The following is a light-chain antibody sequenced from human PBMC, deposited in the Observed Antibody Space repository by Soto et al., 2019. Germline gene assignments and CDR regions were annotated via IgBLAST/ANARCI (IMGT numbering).Light chain of an antibody. CDR1: DSNIGASYD. CDR2: ETD. CDR3: QSYGSGLSVV. V-gene: IGLV1-40*01. J-gene: IGLJ2*01. Sequence: QSVLTQPPSISGAPGQRVTITCTGSDSNIGASYDVNWYQHLPGAAPNLLIYETDNRPSGVPDRFSASRSGASASLAIDKLPTGDEGDYYCQSYGSGLSVVFGGGTKLTVL.